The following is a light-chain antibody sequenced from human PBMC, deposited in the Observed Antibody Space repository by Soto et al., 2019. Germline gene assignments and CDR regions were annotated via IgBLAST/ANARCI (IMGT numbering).Light chain of an antibody. CDR2: DAS. CDR1: QDISKY. V-gene: IGKV1-33*01. CDR3: QQYNSYSWT. Sequence: DIQMTQSPSSLSASVGDRVTITCQASQDISKYLNWYQQKPGKAPKLLIYDASNLETGVPSRFSGSGSGTEFTLTISSLQPDDFATYYCQQYNSYSWTFGQGTKVDIK. J-gene: IGKJ1*01.